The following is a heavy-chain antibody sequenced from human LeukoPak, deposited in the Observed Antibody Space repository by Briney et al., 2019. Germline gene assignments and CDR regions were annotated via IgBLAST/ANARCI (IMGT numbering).Heavy chain of an antibody. Sequence: PSRRLSPTCPVAAGSIIRSNWGCGVRQPQGMRLEGSGEIYHSGRTNYNPSLQSRVTISVDKSANPVSLELTSLTAEDTAVYYCAREGGPFRPLDYSGQGTLVTVAS. J-gene: IGHJ4*02. V-gene: IGHV4-4*02. CDR2: IYHSGRT. D-gene: IGHD2/OR15-2a*01. CDR3: AREGGPFRPLDY. CDR1: AGSIIRSNW.